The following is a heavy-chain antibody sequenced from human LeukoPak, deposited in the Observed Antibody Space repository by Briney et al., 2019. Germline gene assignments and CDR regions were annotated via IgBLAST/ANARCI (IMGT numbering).Heavy chain of an antibody. CDR3: ARGTRDGMDV. D-gene: IGHD1-1*01. CDR1: GFSFSGHW. CDR2: SSPTGSTT. V-gene: IGHV3-74*01. J-gene: IGHJ6*02. Sequence: PGGSLRLSCTASGFSFSGHWMHWARQLPGKGLVWVSRSSPTGSTTSYADSVKGRFTISRDNSKNTLYLQMNSLRAEDTAVYYCARGTRDGMDVWGQGTTVTVSS.